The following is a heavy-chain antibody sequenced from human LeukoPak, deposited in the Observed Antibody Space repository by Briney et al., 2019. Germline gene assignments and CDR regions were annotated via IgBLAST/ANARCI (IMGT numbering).Heavy chain of an antibody. J-gene: IGHJ4*02. CDR2: ISGSGGSL. CDR3: AKDRSPHSNSPRLDY. V-gene: IGHV3-23*01. D-gene: IGHD6-6*01. CDR1: GFTFSSYA. Sequence: GGSLRLSCAASGFTFSSYAMSWVRQAPGKGLEWVSAISGSGGSLYYADSVKGRFTISRDNSKNTLYLQMNSLRAEDTAVYYCAKDRSPHSNSPRLDYWGQGTLVTVSS.